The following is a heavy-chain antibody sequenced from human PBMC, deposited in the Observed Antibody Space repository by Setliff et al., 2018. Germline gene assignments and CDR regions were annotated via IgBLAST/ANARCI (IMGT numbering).Heavy chain of an antibody. CDR2: VSWNGSRT. D-gene: IGHD1-26*01. J-gene: IGHJ4*02. CDR3: VRERAYSGTYFFDY. V-gene: IGHV3-35*01. Sequence: GGSLRLSCAASGFTFSNSDMNWVRQAPGKGLEWVSGVSWNGSRTHYADSVRGRFTISRDASKNTLFLQMNSLRAEDTALYYCVRERAYSGTYFFDYWGRGTMVTVSS. CDR1: GFTFSNSD.